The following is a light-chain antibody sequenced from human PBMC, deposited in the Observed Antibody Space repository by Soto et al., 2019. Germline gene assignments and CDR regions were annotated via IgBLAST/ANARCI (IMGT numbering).Light chain of an antibody. V-gene: IGKV3-20*01. Sequence: EVVVTQSPGTLSLSPGERATLSCRASHSVTSDYLAWYQQKPGQSPRLLMSGASRRATGVPDRFSGSGSGTDFTLTISRLEPEDFAVYYCQHYGHALWAFGQGTKVEIK. CDR3: QHYGHALWA. J-gene: IGKJ1*01. CDR1: HSVTSDY. CDR2: GAS.